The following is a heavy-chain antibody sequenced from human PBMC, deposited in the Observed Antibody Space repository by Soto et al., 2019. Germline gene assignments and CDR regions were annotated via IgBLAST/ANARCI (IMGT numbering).Heavy chain of an antibody. Sequence: GESLKISCAASGFSFRDYFMSWLRQAPGRGLEWVSYIGPYGNSIYYADSVKGRFTISRDDATKSLHLHMNSLRTDDTAVYYCARDDHTYGVYWGQGTPVTVSS. CDR3: ARDDHTYGVY. CDR2: IGPYGNSI. CDR1: GFSFRDYF. J-gene: IGHJ4*02. D-gene: IGHD2-21*01. V-gene: IGHV3-11*01.